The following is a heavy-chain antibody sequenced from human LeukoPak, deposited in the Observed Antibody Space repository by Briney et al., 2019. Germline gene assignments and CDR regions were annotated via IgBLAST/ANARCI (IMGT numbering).Heavy chain of an antibody. CDR2: INPNSGGT. CDR3: ARGAYLGPTTVTRIDY. V-gene: IGHV1-2*02. Sequence: GASVKVSCKASGCTFTGYYMHWVRQAPGQGLEWMGWINPNSGGTNYAQKFQGRVTMTRDTSISTAYMELSRLGSDDTAVYYCARGAYLGPTTVTRIDYWGQGTLVTVSS. CDR1: GCTFTGYY. J-gene: IGHJ4*02. D-gene: IGHD4-17*01.